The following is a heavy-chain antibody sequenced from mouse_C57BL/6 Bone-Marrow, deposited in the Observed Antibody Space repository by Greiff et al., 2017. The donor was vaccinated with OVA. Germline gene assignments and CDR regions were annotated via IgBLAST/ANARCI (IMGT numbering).Heavy chain of an antibody. CDR3: ARRGFTTVVVPWGFDV. CDR2: IYPRDGST. D-gene: IGHD1-1*01. CDR1: GYTFTSYD. J-gene: IGHJ1*03. Sequence: QVQLQQSGPELVKPGASVKLSCKASGYTFTSYDINWVKQRPGQGLEWIGWIYPRDGSTKYNEKFKGKATLTVDTSSSTAYMELHSLTSEDSAVYFCARRGFTTVVVPWGFDVWGTGTTVTVSS. V-gene: IGHV1-85*01.